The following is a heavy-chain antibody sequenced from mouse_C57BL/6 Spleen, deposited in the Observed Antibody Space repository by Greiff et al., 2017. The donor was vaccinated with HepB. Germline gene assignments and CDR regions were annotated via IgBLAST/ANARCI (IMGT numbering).Heavy chain of an antibody. J-gene: IGHJ4*01. CDR3: ANDSNYDAMDY. V-gene: IGHV5-17*01. Sequence: EVKLMESGGGLVKPGGSLKLSCAASGFTFSDYGMHWVRQAPEKGLEWVAYISSGSSTIYYADTVKDRITISRDNAKNTLFLQMTSLRSEDTALYYYANDSNYDAMDYWGQGTSVTVSS. CDR1: GFTFSDYG. D-gene: IGHD2-5*01. CDR2: ISSGSSTI.